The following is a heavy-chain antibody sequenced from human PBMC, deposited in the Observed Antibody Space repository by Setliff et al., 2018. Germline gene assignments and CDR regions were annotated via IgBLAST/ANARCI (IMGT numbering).Heavy chain of an antibody. Sequence: PSETLSLTCTVSGGSISSGSYYWRWIRQPAGKGLEWIGRIYSSGSTDYNRSLKSRLTISVDTSKNQFSLRLSSVTAADTAVYYCARERLYYDDLTGFSPEAFDIWGQGTMVTVSS. J-gene: IGHJ3*02. CDR2: IYSSGST. CDR1: GGSISSGSYY. D-gene: IGHD3-9*01. CDR3: ARERLYYDDLTGFSPEAFDI. V-gene: IGHV4-61*02.